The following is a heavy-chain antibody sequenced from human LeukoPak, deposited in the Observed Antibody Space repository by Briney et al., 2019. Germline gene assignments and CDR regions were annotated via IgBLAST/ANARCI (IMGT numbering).Heavy chain of an antibody. V-gene: IGHV3-30*02. Sequence: GGSLRLSCAASGFTFSSYGMHWVRQAPGKGLEWVAFIRYVGSNKYYADSVKGRFTISRDNSKNTLYLQMNSLRAEDTAVYYCAKYGSGSYYPLEYYFDYWGQGTLVTVSS. D-gene: IGHD3-10*01. CDR1: GFTFSSYG. CDR2: IRYVGSNK. J-gene: IGHJ4*02. CDR3: AKYGSGSYYPLEYYFDY.